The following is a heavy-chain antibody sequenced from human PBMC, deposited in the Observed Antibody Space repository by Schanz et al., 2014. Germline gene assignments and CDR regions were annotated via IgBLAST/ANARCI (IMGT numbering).Heavy chain of an antibody. Sequence: QGQLVQSGPEVKEPGASVKVSCEASRYTFNTYGLNWVRQAPGQGLEWMGWISPYTGNTHYFDKMEGRVTMTTDTSTSTAYMELRSLRSDDTAMYYCATMWGYCTATACQIPEVLDVWGQGTMVTVSS. V-gene: IGHV1-18*01. CDR2: ISPYTGNT. D-gene: IGHD2-8*02. CDR1: RYTFNTYG. J-gene: IGHJ3*01. CDR3: ATMWGYCTATACQIPEVLDV.